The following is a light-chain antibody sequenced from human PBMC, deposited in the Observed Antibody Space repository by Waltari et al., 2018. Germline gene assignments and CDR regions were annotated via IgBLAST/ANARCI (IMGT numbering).Light chain of an antibody. CDR3: SSHASSNTLV. CDR1: SSDVGGYNY. J-gene: IGLJ1*01. V-gene: IGLV2-14*01. CDR2: EVT. Sequence: QSALTQPASVSGSPGQSLTISCTGTSSDVGGYNYVSWYQQHPGKAPKLMIYEVTNRPSGVSNRFSGSKSGNTASLTISGLQAEDEADYYCSSHASSNTLVFGTGTKVTVL.